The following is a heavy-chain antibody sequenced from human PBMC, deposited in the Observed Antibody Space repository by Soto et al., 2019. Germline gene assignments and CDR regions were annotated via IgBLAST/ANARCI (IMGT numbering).Heavy chain of an antibody. D-gene: IGHD3-10*01. CDR2: MNHSGST. CDR1: GWSFSGYY. J-gene: IGHJ5*02. Sequence: QVQLQQWGAGLLKPSETLSLTCAVYGWSFSGYYWSWIRQPPGKGLAWIGEMNHSGSTNYNPSLKSRVTISVDTTKDSLPLELSTGTAADTDVYYCARGPFRYYYGSGCPIGRNWFYPWGQGTLVTVSS. V-gene: IGHV4-34*01. CDR3: ARGPFRYYYGSGCPIGRNWFYP.